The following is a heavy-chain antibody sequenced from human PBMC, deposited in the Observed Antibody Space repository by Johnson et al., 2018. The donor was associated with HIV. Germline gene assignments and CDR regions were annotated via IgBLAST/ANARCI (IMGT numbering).Heavy chain of an antibody. CDR2: ISYDGDNK. CDR1: GFTFSSYA. CDR3: AKGLGYYGSGRDNDSFEK. Sequence: QVQLLESGGGVVQPGRSLRLSCAASGFTFSSYAMHWVRQAPGKGLEWVAVISYDGDNKFYADSVKGRFTISRDNPVNTLYLQLNSLRAEDTAVYFCAKGLGYYGSGRDNDSFEKWGQGTMVTVSS. J-gene: IGHJ3*02. D-gene: IGHD3-10*01. V-gene: IGHV3-30*04.